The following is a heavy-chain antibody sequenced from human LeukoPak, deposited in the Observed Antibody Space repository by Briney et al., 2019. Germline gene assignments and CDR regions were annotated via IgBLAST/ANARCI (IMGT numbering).Heavy chain of an antibody. Sequence: SETLSLTCTVSGGSISSYYWSWIRRPPGKGLEWIGYIYYSGSTNYNPSLKSRVTISVDTSKNQFSLKLSSVTAADTAVYYCANSLAYCGGDCYLNAFDIWGQGTMVTVSS. D-gene: IGHD2-21*01. CDR1: GGSISSYY. CDR3: ANSLAYCGGDCYLNAFDI. V-gene: IGHV4-59*01. CDR2: IYYSGST. J-gene: IGHJ3*02.